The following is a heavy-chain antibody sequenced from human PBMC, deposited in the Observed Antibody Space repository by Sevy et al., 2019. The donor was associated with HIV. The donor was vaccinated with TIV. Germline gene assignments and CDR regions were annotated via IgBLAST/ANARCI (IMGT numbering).Heavy chain of an antibody. CDR1: GFTFSSYG. CDR2: IRYDGSNK. V-gene: IGHV3-30*02. J-gene: IGHJ6*03. CDR3: AANSRNYYYYYMDV. D-gene: IGHD6-13*01. Sequence: GESLKISCAASGFTFSSYGMHWVRQAPGKGLAWVAFIRYDGSNKYNADSVKGRFTISRDNSKNTLYLQMNSLRAEDTAVYYCAANSRNYYYYYMDVWGKGTTVTVSS.